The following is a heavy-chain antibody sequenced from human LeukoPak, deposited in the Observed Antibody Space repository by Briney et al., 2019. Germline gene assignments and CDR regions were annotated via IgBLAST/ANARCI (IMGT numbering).Heavy chain of an antibody. Sequence: GGSLRLSCAASGFTFSSYAMSWVRQAPGKGLEWVSAISGSGGSTYYADSVKGRFTISRDNSKNTLYLQMNSLRAEDTAVYYCAREGQDYLLAYCGGDCPRALDIWGQGTMVTVSS. CDR1: GFTFSSYA. CDR3: AREGQDYLLAYCGGDCPRALDI. D-gene: IGHD2-21*02. J-gene: IGHJ3*02. CDR2: ISGSGGST. V-gene: IGHV3-23*01.